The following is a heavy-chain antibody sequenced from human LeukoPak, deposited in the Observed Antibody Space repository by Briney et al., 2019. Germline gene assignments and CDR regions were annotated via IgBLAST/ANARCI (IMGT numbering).Heavy chain of an antibody. Sequence: GGSLRLSCTASGLTFSGHWTTWVRQTPGKGLEWVASMNSDGSEKYYVDSVRGRFTISRDDAQKSVYLQMNSLRVEDTAVYYCARGASNLAYWGQGTLVTVS. V-gene: IGHV3-7*03. D-gene: IGHD2/OR15-2a*01. CDR1: GLTFSGHW. CDR2: MNSDGSEK. CDR3: ARGASNLAY. J-gene: IGHJ4*02.